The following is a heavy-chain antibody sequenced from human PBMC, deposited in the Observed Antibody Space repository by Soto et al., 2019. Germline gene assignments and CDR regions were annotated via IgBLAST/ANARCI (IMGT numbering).Heavy chain of an antibody. CDR1: GFSFGTSA. CDR3: ASDVLGDGYKNYFDY. V-gene: IGHV3-30-3*01. CDR2: ISYDGSNK. Sequence: QVKLVESGGGVVQPGRSLRLSCVASGFSFGTSAMHWVRQAPGKGLEWVAVISYDGSNKYYADSVKGRFTISRDNSKITLYLQMNSLRGVETAVYYGASDVLGDGYKNYFDYGGQGTLVTVSS. J-gene: IGHJ4*02. D-gene: IGHD3-16*01.